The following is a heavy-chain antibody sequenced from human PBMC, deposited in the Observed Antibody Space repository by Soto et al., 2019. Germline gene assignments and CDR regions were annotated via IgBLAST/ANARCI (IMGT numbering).Heavy chain of an antibody. J-gene: IGHJ4*02. CDR3: ARDQDLGY. V-gene: IGHV4-59*01. Sequence: SETLSLTCSVSGASLRIYYGNWIRQSPGKGLDMICYNYYSGTTNHNPSLKSRVTISIDTSKIQVSLNLTSVTSADTAVYYCARDQDLGYWGQGTLVTVSS. CDR1: GASLRIYY. D-gene: IGHD3-10*01. CDR2: NYYSGTT.